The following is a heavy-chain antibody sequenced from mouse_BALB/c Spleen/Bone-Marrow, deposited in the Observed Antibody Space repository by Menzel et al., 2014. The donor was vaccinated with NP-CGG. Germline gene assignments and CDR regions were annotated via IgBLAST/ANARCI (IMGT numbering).Heavy chain of an antibody. CDR3: SRGRNGYGGYWYIGG. CDR2: IDPSDRYT. V-gene: IGHV1-69*02. CDR1: GYTFTSYW. D-gene: IGHD2-2*01. Sequence: QVQLQQPGAELVKPEASVKLSCKASGYTFTSYWMHWVKQRPGQGLERIGEIDPSDRYTNYNQKFKGKATLTVDKSSRTASMQLSSLTSEGSAVYYCSRGRNGYGGYWYIGGRGGGTPVPVSS. J-gene: IGHJ1*01.